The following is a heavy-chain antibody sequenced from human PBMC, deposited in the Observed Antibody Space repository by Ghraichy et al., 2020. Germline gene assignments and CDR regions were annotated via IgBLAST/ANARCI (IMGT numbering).Heavy chain of an antibody. V-gene: IGHV4-34*01. J-gene: IGHJ5*02. D-gene: IGHD4-11*01. CDR1: GGSFSGYY. CDR2: INHSGST. CDR3: ARGVGGLQGRFDP. Sequence: SETLSLTCAVYGGSFSGYYWSWIRQPPGKGLEWIGEINHSGSTNYNPSLKSRVTISVDTSKNQFSLKLSSVTAADTAVYYCARGVGGLQGRFDPWGQGTLVTVSS.